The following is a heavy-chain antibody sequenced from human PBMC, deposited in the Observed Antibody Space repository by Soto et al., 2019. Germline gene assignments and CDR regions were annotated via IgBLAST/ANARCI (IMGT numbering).Heavy chain of an antibody. CDR2: IYHSGST. Sequence: WTWIRQPPGKGLEWIGYIYHSGSTYYNPSLKSRVTISVDRSKNQFSLKLSSVTAADTAVYYCARGMTTVTTLDYWGQGTWSPSPQ. D-gene: IGHD4-17*01. CDR3: ARGMTTVTTLDY. J-gene: IGHJ4*02. V-gene: IGHV4-30-2*01.